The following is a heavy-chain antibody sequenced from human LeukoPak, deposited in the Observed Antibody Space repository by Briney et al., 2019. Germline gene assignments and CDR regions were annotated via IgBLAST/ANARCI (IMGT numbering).Heavy chain of an antibody. V-gene: IGHV4-38-2*02. CDR1: GYSISSGYY. D-gene: IGHD3-22*01. J-gene: IGHJ4*02. CDR2: IYHSGST. Sequence: PSETLSLTCTVSGYSISSGYYWGWIRQPPGKGLEWIGSIYHSGSTYYNPSLKSRVTISVDTSKNQFSLKLSSVTAADTAVYYCARDLTYYYDSSGYPGGDYWGQGTLVTVSS. CDR3: ARDLTYYYDSSGYPGGDY.